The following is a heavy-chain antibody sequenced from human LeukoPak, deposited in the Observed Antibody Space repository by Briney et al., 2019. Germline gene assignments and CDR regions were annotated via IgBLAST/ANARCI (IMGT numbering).Heavy chain of an antibody. CDR2: IYYSGSA. Sequence: PSETLSLTCTVSGGSNSSSSYYWGWIRQPPGKGLEWIGSIYYSGSAYYNPSLKSRVTISVDTSKNQFSLKLSSVTAADTAVYYCARQKVATTYDYWGQGTLVTVSS. V-gene: IGHV4-39*01. J-gene: IGHJ4*02. D-gene: IGHD5-12*01. CDR1: GGSNSSSSYY. CDR3: ARQKVATTYDY.